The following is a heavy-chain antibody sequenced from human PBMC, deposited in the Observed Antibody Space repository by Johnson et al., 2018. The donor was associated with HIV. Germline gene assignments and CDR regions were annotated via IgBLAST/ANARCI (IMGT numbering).Heavy chain of an antibody. D-gene: IGHD3-16*01. CDR3: AKDSRGLGAFDI. CDR1: GFTFDDYA. V-gene: IGHV3-43D*03. CDR2: ISWDGGST. Sequence: VQLVESGGVVVQPGGSLRLSCAASGFTFDDYAMHWVRQAPGKGLEWVSLISWDGGSTYYADSVKGRFTISRDKSKNSLYLQMNSLRAEDTALYYCAKDSRGLGAFDIWGKGTMVTVSS. J-gene: IGHJ3*02.